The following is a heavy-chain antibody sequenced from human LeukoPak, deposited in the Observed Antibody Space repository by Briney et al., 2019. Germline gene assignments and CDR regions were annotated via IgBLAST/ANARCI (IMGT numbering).Heavy chain of an antibody. CDR2: IRYDGSKT. D-gene: IGHD2-15*01. J-gene: IGHJ5*02. CDR3: ARDSWAGKVAYNWFDP. Sequence: GGSLRLSCAASGFTFTSYGMHWVRQAPGKGLEWVAFIRYDGSKTYYADSVKGRFTISRDNSKNTLYLQMNSLRAEDTAVYYCARDSWAGKVAYNWFDPWGQGTLVTVSS. CDR1: GFTFTSYG. V-gene: IGHV3-30*02.